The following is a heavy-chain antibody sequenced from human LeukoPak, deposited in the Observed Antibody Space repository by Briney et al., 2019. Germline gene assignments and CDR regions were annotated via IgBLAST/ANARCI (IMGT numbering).Heavy chain of an antibody. CDR2: IYYSGST. V-gene: IGHV4-31*03. CDR3: ARVGSSREAFDI. Sequence: SETLSLTCTVSGGSISSGGYYWSWIRQHPGKGLEWIGYIYYSGSTYYNPSLKSRVTISVDTSKNQFSLKLSSVTAADTAVYYCARVGSSREAFDIWGQGTMVTVSS. D-gene: IGHD1-26*01. J-gene: IGHJ3*02. CDR1: GGSISSGGYY.